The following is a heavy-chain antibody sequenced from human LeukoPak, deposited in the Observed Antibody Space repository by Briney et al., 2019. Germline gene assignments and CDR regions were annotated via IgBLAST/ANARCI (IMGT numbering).Heavy chain of an antibody. D-gene: IGHD6-19*01. Sequence: QTGGSLRLSCAASGFTFSSYEMNWVRQAPGKGLAWVSYISSSGSTIYYADSVKGRFTISRDNAKNSLYLQMNSLRAEDTAVYHCARDSESGWSDYWGQGTLVTVSS. CDR1: GFTFSSYE. V-gene: IGHV3-48*03. CDR3: ARDSESGWSDY. CDR2: ISSSGSTI. J-gene: IGHJ4*02.